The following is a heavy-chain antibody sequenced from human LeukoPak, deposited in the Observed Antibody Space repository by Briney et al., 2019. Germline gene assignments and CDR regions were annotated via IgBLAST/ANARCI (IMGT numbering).Heavy chain of an antibody. CDR2: IYSGCST. J-gene: IGHJ4*02. CDR3: ARERELLGEPYYFDY. V-gene: IGHV3-53*01. CDR1: GFTLSSNY. Sequence: GGSLRLSCAASGFTLSSNYMSWGREAPGKGREWGSFIYSGCSTYYADSVNIPFTISRDNSNNTLYLQMNSLRAEDTAVYYCARERELLGEPYYFDYWGQGTLVTVSS. D-gene: IGHD1-26*01.